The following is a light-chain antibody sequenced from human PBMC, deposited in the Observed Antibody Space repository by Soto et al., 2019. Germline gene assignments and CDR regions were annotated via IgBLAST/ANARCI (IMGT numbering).Light chain of an antibody. CDR1: QSVLYDSNNKNY. V-gene: IGKV4-1*01. CDR3: QQYYVTPLT. CDR2: WSS. J-gene: IGKJ4*01. Sequence: DIVMTQSPDSLAASLGERATINCKSSQSVLYDSNNKNYLAWYQLKPRQPPKLLISWSSTRESGVPDRFSGSGSWTDFTLTISSLQAEDVAIYYCQQYYVTPLTFGGGTKVEIK.